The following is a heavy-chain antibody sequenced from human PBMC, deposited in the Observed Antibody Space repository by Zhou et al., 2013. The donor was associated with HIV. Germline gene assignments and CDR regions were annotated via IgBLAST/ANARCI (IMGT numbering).Heavy chain of an antibody. CDR2: IIPIFGTA. CDR3: ARDEMATPLGYHYMDV. D-gene: IGHD5-12*01. V-gene: IGHV1-69*05. J-gene: IGHJ6*03. Sequence: QVQLVQSGAEVKKPGSSVKVSCKASGGTFSSYAISWVRQAPGQGLEWMGGIIPIFGTANYAQKFQGRVTISTDESTRTAYMELSSLRSEDTAVYYCARDEMATPLGYHYMDVWGKGTTVTVSS. CDR1: GGTFSSYA.